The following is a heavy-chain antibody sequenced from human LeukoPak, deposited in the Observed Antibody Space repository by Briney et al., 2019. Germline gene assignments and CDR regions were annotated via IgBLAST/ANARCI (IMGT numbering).Heavy chain of an antibody. CDR1: GFTFSRYC. Sequence: GGSLRLSCAASGFTFSRYCMTWVRQAPGKGLEWVAEIIQDGSAKYYVDSVRGRFTISRDNSKNTLYLQMNSLRAEDTAVYYCAKAPSGVCCKFDYWGQGTLVTVSS. CDR2: IIQDGSAK. V-gene: IGHV3-7*03. J-gene: IGHJ4*02. CDR3: AKAPSGVCCKFDY. D-gene: IGHD2/OR15-2a*01.